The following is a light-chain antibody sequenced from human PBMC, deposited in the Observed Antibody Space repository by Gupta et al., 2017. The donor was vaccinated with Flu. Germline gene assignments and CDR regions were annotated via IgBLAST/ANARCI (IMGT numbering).Light chain of an antibody. CDR2: AAS. J-gene: IGKJ3*01. CDR1: QDISNY. Sequence: GDRVTITCRASQDISNYLAWYQQKPGKAPKLLIYAASTLQSEVPSRFSGSGSGTGFTLTISCLQSEDFATYSCQQYYTYPLTFGPGTKVDIK. CDR3: QQYYTYPLT. V-gene: IGKV1-8*01.